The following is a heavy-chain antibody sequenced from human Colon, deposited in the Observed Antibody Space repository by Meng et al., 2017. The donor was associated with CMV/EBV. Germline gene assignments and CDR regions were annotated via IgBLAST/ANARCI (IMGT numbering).Heavy chain of an antibody. D-gene: IGHD5-24*01. CDR3: AKREASASLDY. J-gene: IGHJ4*02. V-gene: IGHV3-21*01. Sequence: GESLKISCAASGFNFVNHRMNWVRQAPGKGLEWVATDVGGPSYRYYADSVKGRFTVSRDNAMSTLYLHMDGLRPDDTAVYYCAKREASASLDYWGQGTLVTVSS. CDR1: GFNFVNHR. CDR2: DVGGPSYR.